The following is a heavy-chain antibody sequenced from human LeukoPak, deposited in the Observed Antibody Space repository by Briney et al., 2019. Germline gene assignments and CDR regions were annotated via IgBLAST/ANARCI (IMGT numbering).Heavy chain of an antibody. CDR2: IYYSGNT. CDR3: ARDNGGDDPPTLDY. Sequence: PPETLSLTCAVSGYSISSGFYWAWIRQPPGKGLEWLGIIYYSGNTHYNPSLKSRLTISVDTSKNEFSLKLSSVTAADTAVYYCARDNGGDDPPTLDYWGQGTLVTVSS. V-gene: IGHV4-38-2*02. J-gene: IGHJ4*02. D-gene: IGHD2-8*01. CDR1: GYSISSGFY.